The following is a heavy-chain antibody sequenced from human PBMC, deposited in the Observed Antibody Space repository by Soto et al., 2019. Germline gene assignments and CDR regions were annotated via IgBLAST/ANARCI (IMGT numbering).Heavy chain of an antibody. CDR2: IKQDGSEK. V-gene: IGHV3-7*01. CDR1: GFTFSSYW. CDR3: FAGYFDWLPLSREGAFDI. Sequence: EVQLVESGGGLVQPGGSLRLSCAASGFTFSSYWMSWVRQAPGKGLEWVANIKQDGSEKYYVDSVKGRFTISRDNAKNSLYLQMNSLRAEDTAVYYCFAGYFDWLPLSREGAFDIWGQGTMVTVSS. D-gene: IGHD3-9*01. J-gene: IGHJ3*02.